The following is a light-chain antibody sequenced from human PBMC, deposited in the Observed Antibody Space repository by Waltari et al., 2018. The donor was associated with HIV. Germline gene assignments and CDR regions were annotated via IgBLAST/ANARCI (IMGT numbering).Light chain of an antibody. CDR1: TGAVTSGYY. Sequence: QTVVTQEPSLTVSPGGTVTLTCASGTGAVTSGYYPTRFQQKPGQAPRARIYSTSNKHSWTLARFSGSLLGGKAALTLSGVQAEDEAEYYCLLYYGGAWVFGGGTKLTVL. V-gene: IGLV7-43*01. J-gene: IGLJ3*02. CDR2: STS. CDR3: LLYYGGAWV.